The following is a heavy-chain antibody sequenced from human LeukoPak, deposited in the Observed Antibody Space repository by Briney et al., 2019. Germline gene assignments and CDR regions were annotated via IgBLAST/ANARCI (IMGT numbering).Heavy chain of an antibody. CDR2: ISSSSSYI. V-gene: IGHV3-21*01. D-gene: IGHD1-1*01. CDR3: AGESYNWNDVPNHYYYMDV. Sequence: PGGSLRLXCAASGFTFSSYSMNWVRQAPGKGLEWVSSISSSSSYIYYADSVKGRFTISRDNAKNSLYLQMNSLRAEDTAVYYCAGESYNWNDVPNHYYYMDVWGKGTTVTVSS. J-gene: IGHJ6*03. CDR1: GFTFSSYS.